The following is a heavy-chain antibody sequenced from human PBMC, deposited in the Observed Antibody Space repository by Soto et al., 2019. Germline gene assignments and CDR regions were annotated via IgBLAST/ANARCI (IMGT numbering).Heavy chain of an antibody. Sequence: GEALKKSCKGFGNNVYSYWISWVRQMAGKCLEWMGRIDPSDSYTNYSPSFQGHVTISADKSISTAYLQWSSLKASDTAMYYCARLQAAAGDNDLTFDYWGQGTLVTVSS. CDR3: ARLQAAAGDNDLTFDY. V-gene: IGHV5-10-1*01. CDR2: IDPSDSYT. D-gene: IGHD6-13*01. CDR1: GNNVYSYW. J-gene: IGHJ4*02.